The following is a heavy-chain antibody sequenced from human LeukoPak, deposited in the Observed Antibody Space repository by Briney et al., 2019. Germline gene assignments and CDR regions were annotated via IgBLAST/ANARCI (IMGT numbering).Heavy chain of an antibody. CDR2: ISAYNGNT. CDR3: ARDTPYGSGPMGV. CDR1: GYTFTSYG. V-gene: IGHV1-18*04. J-gene: IGHJ6*04. Sequence: ASVQVTCKASGYTFTSYGISWVRQAPGQGLEWMGWISAYNGNTNYAQKLQGRVTMTTDTSTSTVYMELRSLRSDDAAVYYCARDTPYGSGPMGVWGKGTTVTVSS. D-gene: IGHD3-10*01.